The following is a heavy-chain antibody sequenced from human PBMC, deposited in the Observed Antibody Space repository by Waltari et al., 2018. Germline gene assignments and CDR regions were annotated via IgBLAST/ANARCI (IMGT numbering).Heavy chain of an antibody. J-gene: IGHJ6*02. V-gene: IGHV4-34*01. CDR2: INHSGST. CDR3: ARGRHKRITIFGVGGDV. CDR1: GGSFSGYY. Sequence: QVQLQQWGAGLLKPSATLSLTCAVYGGSFSGYYWSWLRQPPGKGLEWIGEINHSGSTNNNPSLKSRVTISVDTSKNQFSLKLSSVTAADTAVYYCARGRHKRITIFGVGGDVWGQGTTVTVSS. D-gene: IGHD3-3*01.